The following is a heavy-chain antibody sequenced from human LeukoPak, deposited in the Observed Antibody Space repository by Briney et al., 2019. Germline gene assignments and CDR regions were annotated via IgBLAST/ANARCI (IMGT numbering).Heavy chain of an antibody. Sequence: SETLSLTCTVSSASITSSPYFWGWIRQSPGKGLEWIGSISYSGTTYYNPSLKSRVTISVDTSKNQFSLKLRSVTAADTAVYYCARDIRITMVRGVIIFYYYMDVWGKGTTVTVSS. CDR1: SASITSSPYF. CDR3: ARDIRITMVRGVIIFYYYMDV. CDR2: ISYSGTT. D-gene: IGHD3-10*01. J-gene: IGHJ6*03. V-gene: IGHV4-39*07.